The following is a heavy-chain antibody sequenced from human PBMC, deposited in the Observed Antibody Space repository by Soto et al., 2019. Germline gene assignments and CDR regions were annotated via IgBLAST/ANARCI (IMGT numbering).Heavy chain of an antibody. CDR2: INHSGST. J-gene: IGHJ5*02. Sequence: SETLSVTCAVDCGSFGGYFWRWIHQPPGKGLEWIGEINHSGSTNYNPSLKSRVTISVDTSKNQFSLKLSSVTAADTAVYYCAVARGSYRYGHWLDPWGQGTLVTVSS. CDR1: CGSFGGYF. CDR3: AVARGSYRYGHWLDP. V-gene: IGHV4-34*01. D-gene: IGHD3-16*02.